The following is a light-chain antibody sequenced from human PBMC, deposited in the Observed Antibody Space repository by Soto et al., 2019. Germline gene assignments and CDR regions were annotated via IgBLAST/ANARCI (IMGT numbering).Light chain of an antibody. CDR3: CSYAGSGTNV. CDR1: SSNIGAGYD. J-gene: IGLJ1*01. CDR2: ANN. V-gene: IGLV1-40*01. Sequence: QSVLTQPPSVSGAPGQRVSISCTGSSSNIGAGYDVHWYQHLPGTAPKLLIYANNNRPSGVPDRFSGSKSGTSASLAITGLQAEDEADYYCCSYAGSGTNVFGTGTKVTVL.